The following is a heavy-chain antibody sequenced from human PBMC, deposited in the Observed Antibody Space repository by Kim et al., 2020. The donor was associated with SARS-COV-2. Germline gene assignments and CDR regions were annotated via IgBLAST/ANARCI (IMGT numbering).Heavy chain of an antibody. J-gene: IGHJ5*02. D-gene: IGHD4-17*01. Sequence: ADSVKGRFTISRDNAKNSLYLQMNSLRDEGTAVYYCARVGGDYGDYWFDPWGQGTLVTVSS. CDR3: ARVGGDYGDYWFDP. V-gene: IGHV3-48*02.